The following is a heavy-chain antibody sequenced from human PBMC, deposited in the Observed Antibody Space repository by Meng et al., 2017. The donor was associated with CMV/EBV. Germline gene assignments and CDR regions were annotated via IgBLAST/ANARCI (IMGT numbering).Heavy chain of an antibody. CDR1: GFTFSSYT. D-gene: IGHD2-2*01. CDR3: ARDRDQYQLLGFDP. CDR2: ISRSSSYK. Sequence: LSLTCAASGFTFSSYTMNWVRQAPGKGLEWVSSISRSSSYKYYADSVKGRFTISRDNAKNSLYLQINSLRAEDTAVYYCARDRDQYQLLGFDPWGQGTLVTVSS. V-gene: IGHV3-21*01. J-gene: IGHJ5*02.